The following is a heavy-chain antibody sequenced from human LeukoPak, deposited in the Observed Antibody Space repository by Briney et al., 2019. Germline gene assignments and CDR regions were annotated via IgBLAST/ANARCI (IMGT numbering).Heavy chain of an antibody. J-gene: IGHJ3*01. V-gene: IGHV4-31*03. CDR3: ARNRLGYEGL. D-gene: IGHD2-15*01. CDR2: IYYSGST. CDR1: GGSISSGGYY. Sequence: SQTLSLTCTVSGGSISSGGYYWSWIRQHPGKGLEWIGYIYYSGSTYYNPSLKSRVTISVDTSKNQFSLKLSSVTDADTAVYYCARNRLGYEGLWGQGTMVTVSS.